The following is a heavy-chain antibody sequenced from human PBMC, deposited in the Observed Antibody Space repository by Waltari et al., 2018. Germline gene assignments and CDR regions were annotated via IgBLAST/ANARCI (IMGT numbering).Heavy chain of an antibody. CDR1: GGSISSSSYS. CDR2: IYYSGST. CDR3: ARLPGDGYFDY. V-gene: IGHV4-39*01. D-gene: IGHD3-16*01. J-gene: IGHJ4*02. Sequence: QLQLQESGPGLVKPSETLSLTCTVSGGSISSSSYSWGWIRQPPGKGLEWIGSIYYSGSTYYNPSLKSRVTISVDTSKNQFSLKLSSVTAADTAVYYCARLPGDGYFDYWGQGTLVTVSS.